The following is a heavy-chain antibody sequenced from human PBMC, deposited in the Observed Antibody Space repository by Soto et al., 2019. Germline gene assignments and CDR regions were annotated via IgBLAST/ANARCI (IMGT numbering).Heavy chain of an antibody. CDR1: GGSISSSSYY. D-gene: IGHD2-15*01. CDR3: ARQVAATRDWFDP. CDR2: IYYSGST. V-gene: IGHV4-39*01. J-gene: IGHJ5*02. Sequence: QLQLQESGPGLVKPSETLSLTCTVSGGSISSSSYYWGWIRQPPGKGLEWIGSIYYSGSTYYNPSHKSRVTISVDTSKNQFSLKLSSVTAADTAVYYCARQVAATRDWFDPWGQGTLVTVSS.